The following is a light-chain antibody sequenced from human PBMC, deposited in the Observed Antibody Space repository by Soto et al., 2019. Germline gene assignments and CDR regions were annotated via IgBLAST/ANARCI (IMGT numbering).Light chain of an antibody. CDR3: MQGTHWPHT. J-gene: IGKJ1*01. CDR2: YLS. Sequence: DVVMTHSPLSLPVTLGHPASISFMSSQILLYSDGNTFLSWSQQRPGQSPRRLIYYLSNRVSGAPDRFSASGSGTDFTLKISGVEAEDVGLYCCMQGTHWPHTFGQGTKVDIK. CDR1: QILLYSDGNTF. V-gene: IGKV2-30*01.